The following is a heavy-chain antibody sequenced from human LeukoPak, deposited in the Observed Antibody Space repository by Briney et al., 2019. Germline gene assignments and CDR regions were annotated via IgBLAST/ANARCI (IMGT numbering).Heavy chain of an antibody. V-gene: IGHV3-30*04. J-gene: IGHJ4*02. Sequence: GGSLRLSCAASGITFSSYAMHWVRQAPGKGLEWVAVISYDGSNKYYADSVKGRFTISKDNSKNTLYLQMNSLRAEDTAVYYCARVMGRYCSSTSCYVDYWGQGTLVTVSS. D-gene: IGHD2-2*01. CDR3: ARVMGRYCSSTSCYVDY. CDR1: GITFSSYA. CDR2: ISYDGSNK.